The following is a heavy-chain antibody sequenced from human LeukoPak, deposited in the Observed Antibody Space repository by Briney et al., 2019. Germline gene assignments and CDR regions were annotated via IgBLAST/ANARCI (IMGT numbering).Heavy chain of an antibody. V-gene: IGHV1-58*02. CDR1: GYTFTSYY. Sequence: SVKVSCKASGYTFTSYYMQWVRQARGQRLEWIGWIVVGSGNTNYAQKFQERVTITRDMSTSTAYMELSSLRSEDTAVYYCAAAPLLGGSYGAFDIWGQGTMVTVSS. CDR3: AAAPLLGGSYGAFDI. J-gene: IGHJ3*02. CDR2: IVVGSGNT. D-gene: IGHD1-26*01.